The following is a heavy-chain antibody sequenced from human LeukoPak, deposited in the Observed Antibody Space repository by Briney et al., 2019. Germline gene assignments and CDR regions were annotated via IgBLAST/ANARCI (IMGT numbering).Heavy chain of an antibody. Sequence: GGSLRLSCAASGFTFSSYGMHWVRQAPGKGLEWVAVISYDGSNKYYADSVKGRFTISRDNSKNTLYLQMNSLRAEDTAVNYCAKDLAGCSGGSCYSLDYWGQGTLVTVSS. V-gene: IGHV3-30*18. CDR2: ISYDGSNK. J-gene: IGHJ4*02. D-gene: IGHD2-15*01. CDR1: GFTFSSYG. CDR3: AKDLAGCSGGSCYSLDY.